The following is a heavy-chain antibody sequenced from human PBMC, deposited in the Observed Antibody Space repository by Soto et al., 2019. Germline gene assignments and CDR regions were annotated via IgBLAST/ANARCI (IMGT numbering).Heavy chain of an antibody. CDR3: AGNTAMDTPFDY. CDR1: GFTFSSYA. Sequence: GGSLRLSCAASGFTFSSYAMHLVRQAPGKGLEWVAVISYDGSNKYYADSVKGRFTISRDNSKNTLYLQMNSLRAEDTAVYYCAGNTAMDTPFDYWGQGTLVTVSS. J-gene: IGHJ4*02. D-gene: IGHD5-18*01. CDR2: ISYDGSNK. V-gene: IGHV3-30-3*01.